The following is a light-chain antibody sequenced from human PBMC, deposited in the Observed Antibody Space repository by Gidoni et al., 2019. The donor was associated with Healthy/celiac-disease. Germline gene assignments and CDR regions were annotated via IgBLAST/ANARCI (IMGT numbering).Light chain of an antibody. CDR2: GAS. CDR1: QSVSSSY. V-gene: IGKV3-20*01. CDR3: QQYGSSFWT. J-gene: IGKJ1*01. Sequence: DIVLTQSPGTLSLSPGERATLSCRASQSVSSSYLAWYQQKPGQAPRLLIYGASSRATGIPDRFSGSGSGTDFTLTISRLEPEDLAVYYCQQYGSSFWTFGQGTKVEIK.